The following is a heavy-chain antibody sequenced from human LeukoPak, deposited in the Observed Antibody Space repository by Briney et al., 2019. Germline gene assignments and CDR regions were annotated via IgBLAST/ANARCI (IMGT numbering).Heavy chain of an antibody. CDR3: TTYYDSGPSKD. Sequence: GESLRLSCAASGFTFSTYWMTWVRQAPGKGLEWVANINKNGGEQYYGDSVKGRFTISRDNTKNSLYLQMNSLRAEDTAMYYCTTYYDSGPSKDWGQGTLVTVSS. CDR1: GFTFSTYW. V-gene: IGHV3-7*05. CDR2: INKNGGEQ. D-gene: IGHD3-22*01. J-gene: IGHJ4*02.